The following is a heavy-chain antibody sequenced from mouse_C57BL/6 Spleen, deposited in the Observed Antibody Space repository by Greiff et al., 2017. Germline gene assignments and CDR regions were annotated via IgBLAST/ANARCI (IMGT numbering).Heavy chain of an antibody. CDR3: ARSYDYDRAWFAY. Sequence: VQLQQPGAELVMPGASVQLSCKASGYTFTSYWMHWVKPWPGPGLEWIGEIDPSDSYTNYNPKFKGKSTLTVDKSSSTAYMQLSSLTSEDSAVYYCARSYDYDRAWFAYWGQGTLVTVSA. J-gene: IGHJ3*01. CDR1: GYTFTSYW. CDR2: IDPSDSYT. D-gene: IGHD2-4*01. V-gene: IGHV1-69*01.